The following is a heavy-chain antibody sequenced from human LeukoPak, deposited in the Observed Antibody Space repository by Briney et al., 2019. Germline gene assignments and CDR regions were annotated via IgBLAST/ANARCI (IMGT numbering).Heavy chain of an antibody. CDR1: GFTFSGSA. D-gene: IGHD3-22*01. J-gene: IGHJ4*02. V-gene: IGHV3-73*01. Sequence: GGSLRLSCAASGFTFSGSAIHWVRQASGKGLKWVGRIRSKANNYATACAASVKGRFTISRDDSKNTAYLQLNSLKTDDTAVYYCTRRRYDDSSGYFDYWGQGALVTVSS. CDR3: TRRRYDDSSGYFDY. CDR2: IRSKANNYAT.